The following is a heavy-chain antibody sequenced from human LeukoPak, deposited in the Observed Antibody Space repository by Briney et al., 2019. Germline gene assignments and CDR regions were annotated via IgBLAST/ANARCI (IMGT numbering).Heavy chain of an antibody. D-gene: IGHD4-17*01. J-gene: IGHJ5*02. CDR1: GFTFSSFT. CDR3: ARTLAGDGWFDP. V-gene: IGHV3-48*02. Sequence: GGSLRLSCATSGFTFSSFTMNWVRQAPGKGLEWVSYISSSSSSIYYVDSVKGRFTISRDNAKNSLYLQMNSLRDEDTAVYYCARTLAGDGWFDPWGQGTLVTVSS. CDR2: ISSSSSSI.